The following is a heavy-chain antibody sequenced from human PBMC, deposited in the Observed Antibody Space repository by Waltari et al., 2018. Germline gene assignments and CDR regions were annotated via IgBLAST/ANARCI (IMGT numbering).Heavy chain of an antibody. J-gene: IGHJ4*02. CDR3: ATDWAGTSCNGDCLEN. Sequence: EMQLLESGGGLVQPGGSLRLSCVASGLSLSDYVMSWVRQAPGKGLEWVSGISGNGDRISYADSVEGRFSISRDNSKNTVFLHMNSLRAEDTAVYYCATDWAGTSCNGDCLENWGQGTLVTVSS. D-gene: IGHD2-21*02. CDR1: GLSLSDYV. CDR2: ISGNGDRI. V-gene: IGHV3-23*01.